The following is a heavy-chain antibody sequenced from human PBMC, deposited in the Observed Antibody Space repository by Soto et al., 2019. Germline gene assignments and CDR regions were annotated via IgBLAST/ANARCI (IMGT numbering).Heavy chain of an antibody. D-gene: IGHD6-19*01. Sequence: QVQLQESGPGLVKPSETLSLTCTVSGGSVSSGSYHWGWIRQPPGKGLEWIGYIYHSGSTNYNPSLTSRVTISVDTSKHQFSLSLTSVTAADTAVYYCARLSAAWFDPWGQGTLVTVAS. V-gene: IGHV4-61*01. J-gene: IGHJ5*02. CDR1: GGSVSSGSYH. CDR3: ARLSAAWFDP. CDR2: IYHSGST.